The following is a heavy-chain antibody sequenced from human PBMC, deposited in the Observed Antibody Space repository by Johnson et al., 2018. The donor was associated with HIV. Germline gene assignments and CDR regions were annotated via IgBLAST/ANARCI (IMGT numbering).Heavy chain of an antibody. CDR2: ISYDGSNK. J-gene: IGHJ3*02. D-gene: IGHD1-26*01. CDR1: GFTFSSYA. CDR3: AKDTVSGSYYDAFDI. Sequence: QVQLVESGGGLVQPGRSLRLSCAASGFTFSSYAMHWVRQAPGKGLEWVAVISYDGSNKYYADSVKGRFTISRDNSKNTLYLQMNSLRAEDTAVYYCAKDTVSGSYYDAFDIWGQGTMVTVSS. V-gene: IGHV3-30-3*01.